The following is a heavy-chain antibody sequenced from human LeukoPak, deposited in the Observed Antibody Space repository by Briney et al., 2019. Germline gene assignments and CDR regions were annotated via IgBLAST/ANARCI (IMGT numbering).Heavy chain of an antibody. D-gene: IGHD3-10*01. V-gene: IGHV3-74*01. CDR3: AREGYGLGNYPFDY. CDR2: IDSHGTST. Sequence: GGSLRLSCAASGFTFSSLWMHWVRQAPGKGLVWVSRIDSHGTSTIDADSVKGRFTVSRDNAKNTLYLQMNSLRAEDTAVYYCAREGYGLGNYPFDYWGQGTLVTVSS. J-gene: IGHJ4*02. CDR1: GFTFSSLW.